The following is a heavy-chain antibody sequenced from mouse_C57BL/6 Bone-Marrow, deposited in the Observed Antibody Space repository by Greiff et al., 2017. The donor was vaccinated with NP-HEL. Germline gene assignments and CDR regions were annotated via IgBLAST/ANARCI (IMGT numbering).Heavy chain of an antibody. CDR2: IDPSDSYT. V-gene: IGHV1-50*01. CDR1: GYTFTSYW. CDR3: AKEGPTTA. D-gene: IGHD1-2*01. J-gene: IGHJ4*01. Sequence: QVQLQQPGAELVKPGASVKLSCKASGYTFTSYWMQWVKQRPGQGLEWIGEIDPSDSYTNYNQKFKGQATLTVDTSSSPAYLQLSSLTSEDSAVYYCAKEGPTTAWGQGTSVTVSS.